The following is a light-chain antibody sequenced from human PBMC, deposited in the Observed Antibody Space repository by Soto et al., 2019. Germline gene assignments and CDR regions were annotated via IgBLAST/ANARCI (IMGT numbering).Light chain of an antibody. CDR3: QQFRGT. Sequence: DIQLTPSPSTLSSSVGDRVTITCRASQGISNWLAWYQQKPGKAPKLLIYDASTLESGVPSRFSGSGSGTEFTLTISSLLPDDFATYYCQQFRGTVGQGTKVDIK. CDR1: QGISNW. V-gene: IGKV1-5*01. CDR2: DAS. J-gene: IGKJ1*01.